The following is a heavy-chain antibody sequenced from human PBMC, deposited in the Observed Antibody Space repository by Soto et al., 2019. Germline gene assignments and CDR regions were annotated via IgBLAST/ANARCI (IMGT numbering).Heavy chain of an antibody. Sequence: SETLSLTCTVSGFSVATGTYYWSWIRQPPGKRLEWIGKIYYSGTTLYTPSLKNRVTISIDPSRNRFSLKLSSVTAADTAVYFCARIFYYDDTAYYHYFDSWGQGAQVTVSS. V-gene: IGHV4-61*01. CDR2: IYYSGTT. J-gene: IGHJ4*02. D-gene: IGHD3-22*01. CDR3: ARIFYYDDTAYYHYFDS. CDR1: GFSVATGTYY.